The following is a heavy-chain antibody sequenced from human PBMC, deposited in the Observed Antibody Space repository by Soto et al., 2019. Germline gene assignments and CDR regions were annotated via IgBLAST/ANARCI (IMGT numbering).Heavy chain of an antibody. Sequence: QVQLVESGGGVVQPGRSLRLSCAASGFTFRSHGMHWVRQAPGNGLEWVAVIWFDGSKKYYPDSVKSRLTISRDDSKNRLDLEMKSLRAEDTAVYYCARAGAATYGMDVWGQGTTVTVSS. CDR2: IWFDGSKK. CDR3: ARAGAATYGMDV. J-gene: IGHJ6*02. D-gene: IGHD6-25*01. CDR1: GFTFRSHG. V-gene: IGHV3-33*01.